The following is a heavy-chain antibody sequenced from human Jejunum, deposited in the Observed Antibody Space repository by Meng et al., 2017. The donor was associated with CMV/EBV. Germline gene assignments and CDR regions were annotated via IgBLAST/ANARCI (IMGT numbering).Heavy chain of an antibody. V-gene: IGHV4-39*01. CDR1: GGFISSSSYY. Sequence: CTVSGGFISSSSYYWGWIRQPPGKGLEWIGSIYYSGSTYYNPSLKSRVTISVDTSKNQFSLKLSSVTAADTAVYYCARRSGGFWNYWGQGTLVTVSS. J-gene: IGHJ4*02. D-gene: IGHD3-3*01. CDR2: IYYSGST. CDR3: ARRSGGFWNY.